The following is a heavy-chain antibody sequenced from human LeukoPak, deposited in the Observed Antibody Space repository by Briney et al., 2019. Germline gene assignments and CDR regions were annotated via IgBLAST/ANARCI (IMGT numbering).Heavy chain of an antibody. CDR1: GFTFSSYG. V-gene: IGHV3-23*01. D-gene: IGHD1-26*01. CDR2: ISGSGGST. CDR3: AKGSEGATRGSKLVPLDY. Sequence: PGGSLRLSCAASGFTFSSYGMSWVRQAPGKGLEWVSAISGSGGSTYYADSVKGRFTISRDNSKNTLYLQMNSLRAEDTAVYYCAKGSEGATRGSKLVPLDYWGQGTLVTVSS. J-gene: IGHJ4*02.